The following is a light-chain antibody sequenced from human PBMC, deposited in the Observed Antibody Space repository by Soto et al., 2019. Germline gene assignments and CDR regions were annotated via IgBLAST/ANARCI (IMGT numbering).Light chain of an antibody. CDR1: SSDVGGYNY. J-gene: IGLJ3*02. V-gene: IGLV2-14*01. Sequence: QSVLTQPASVSGSPGQSMTISCTGTSSDVGGYNYVSWYQQHPGKAPKLMIYEVSNRPSGVSNRFSGSKSGNTASLTISRLQAEDEADYYCSSYTSSSTLVFGGGTKLTVL. CDR2: EVS. CDR3: SSYTSSSTLV.